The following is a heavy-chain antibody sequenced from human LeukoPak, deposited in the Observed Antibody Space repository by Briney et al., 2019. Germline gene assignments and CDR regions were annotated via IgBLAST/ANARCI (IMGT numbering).Heavy chain of an antibody. Sequence: SETLSLTCAVYGGSFSGYYWSWIRQPPGKGLEWIGEINHSGSTNYNPSLKSRVTISVDTSKNQFSLKLNSVTAADTALYYCARQAVAGTAFDYWGQGTLVTVSS. D-gene: IGHD6-19*01. J-gene: IGHJ4*02. CDR2: INHSGST. V-gene: IGHV4-34*01. CDR3: ARQAVAGTAFDY. CDR1: GGSFSGYY.